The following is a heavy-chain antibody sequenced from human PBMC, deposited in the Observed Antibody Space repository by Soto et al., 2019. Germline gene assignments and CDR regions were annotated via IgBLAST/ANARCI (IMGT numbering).Heavy chain of an antibody. V-gene: IGHV1-46*01. CDR2: IHPSSDT. Sequence: ASVKVSCKASGYKFTTYFIHWVRQAPGQGLEWMGMIHPSSDTGYAQKFRGRVTMTIDTPTTTAYMELRNLTSEDTAVYFSVRAYCTTLDCAVALQVWGRGTLVTV. D-gene: IGHD2-21*01. CDR3: VRAYCTTLDCAVALQV. J-gene: IGHJ1*01. CDR1: GYKFTTYF.